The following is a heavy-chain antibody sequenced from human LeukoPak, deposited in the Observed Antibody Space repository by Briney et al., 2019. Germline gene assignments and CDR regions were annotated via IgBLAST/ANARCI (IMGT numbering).Heavy chain of an antibody. CDR1: GFTFSSYA. D-gene: IGHD5-12*01. CDR3: ASFKRGYSGYDFDY. V-gene: IGHV3-23*01. J-gene: IGHJ4*02. CDR2: ISGSGGST. Sequence: GSLRLSCAASGFTFSSYAMSWVRQAPGKGLEWVSAISGSGGSTYYADSVKGRFTISRDNSKNTLYLQMNSLRAEDTAVYYCASFKRGYSGYDFDYWGQGTLVTVSS.